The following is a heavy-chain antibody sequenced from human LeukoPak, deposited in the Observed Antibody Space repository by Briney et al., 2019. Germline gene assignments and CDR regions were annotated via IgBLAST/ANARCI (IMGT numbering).Heavy chain of an antibody. CDR1: GFTFSSYG. CDR3: AKDKYSGYDYEAFDY. CDR2: IRYDGSNK. Sequence: GGSLRLSCAASGFTFSSYGVHWVRQAPGKGLEWVAFIRYDGSNKYYADSVKGRFTISRDNSKNTLYLQMNSLRAEDTAVYYCAKDKYSGYDYEAFDYWGQGTLVTVSS. D-gene: IGHD5-12*01. V-gene: IGHV3-30*02. J-gene: IGHJ4*02.